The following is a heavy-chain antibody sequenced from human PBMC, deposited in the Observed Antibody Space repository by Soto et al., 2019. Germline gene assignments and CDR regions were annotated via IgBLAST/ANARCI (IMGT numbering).Heavy chain of an antibody. V-gene: IGHV4-34*01. Sequence: PSETLSLTCAVYCGSFSGYYWSWIRQPPGKGLEWTGEINHSGSTNYNPSLKSRVTISVDTSKNQFSLKLSSVTAADTAVYYCARVKWPVVMRVAWFDPWGQGTLVTVSS. J-gene: IGHJ5*02. CDR2: INHSGST. CDR1: CGSFSGYY. CDR3: ARVKWPVVMRVAWFDP. D-gene: IGHD3-22*01.